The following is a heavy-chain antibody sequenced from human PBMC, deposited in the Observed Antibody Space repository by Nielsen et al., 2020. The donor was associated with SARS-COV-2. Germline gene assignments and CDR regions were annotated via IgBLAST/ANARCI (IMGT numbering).Heavy chain of an antibody. D-gene: IGHD3-10*01. Sequence: SETLSLTCTVSGGSISSSSYYWGWIRQPPGKGLEWIGSIYYSGSTYYNPSLKSRVTISVDTSKNQFSLKLSSVTAADTAVYYCARGRRGYGSGSPKGPFDYWGQGTLVTVSS. CDR3: ARGRRGYGSGSPKGPFDY. J-gene: IGHJ4*02. CDR1: GGSISSSSYY. V-gene: IGHV4-39*01. CDR2: IYYSGST.